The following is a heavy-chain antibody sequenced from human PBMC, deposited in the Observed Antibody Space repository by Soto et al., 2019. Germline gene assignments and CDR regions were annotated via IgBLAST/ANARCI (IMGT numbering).Heavy chain of an antibody. J-gene: IGHJ4*02. CDR1: VYRNTSYG. CDR3: AADDTTTFI. Sequence: ASVKVCCKASVYRNTSYGISWVRQAPGQGLEWMGWISAYNGNTNYAQKLQDRVTMTTDMSTSTAYMVLRSLTSEDTAVYFCAADDTTTFIWGPGTLVTVSS. D-gene: IGHD1-1*01. V-gene: IGHV1-18*01. CDR2: ISAYNGNT.